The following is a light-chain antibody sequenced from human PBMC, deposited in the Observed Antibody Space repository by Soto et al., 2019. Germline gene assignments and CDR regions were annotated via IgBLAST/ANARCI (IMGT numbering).Light chain of an antibody. V-gene: IGLV1-40*01. CDR3: QSYDSSLTGSQV. J-gene: IGLJ1*01. CDR1: SSNIGAGFD. Sequence: QSALTQPPSVSGAPGQRVTISCTGSSSNIGAGFDVHWYQQPPGTAPKLLIYGNSNRPSGVPDRFSGSRSGTSASLAITGLQAEDEADYYCQSYDSSLTGSQVFGSGTKVTVL. CDR2: GNS.